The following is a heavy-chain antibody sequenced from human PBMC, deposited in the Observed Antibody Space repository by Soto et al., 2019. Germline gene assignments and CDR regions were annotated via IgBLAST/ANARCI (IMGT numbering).Heavy chain of an antibody. CDR3: ARGAGFLGGANTKNDAFDI. V-gene: IGHV4-31*03. Sequence: QVQLQESGPGLVKPSQTLSLTCTVSGGSISSGGYYWSWIRQHPGKGLEWIGNIYYSGSTYYNPSLEGRVTISVDTSKNQFSLKLSSVTAADTAVYYCARGAGFLGGANTKNDAFDIWGQGTMVTVSS. J-gene: IGHJ3*02. CDR1: GGSISSGGYY. CDR2: IYYSGST. D-gene: IGHD3-3*01.